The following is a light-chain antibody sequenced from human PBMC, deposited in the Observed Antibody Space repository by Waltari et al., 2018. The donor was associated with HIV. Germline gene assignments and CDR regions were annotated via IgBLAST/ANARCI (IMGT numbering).Light chain of an antibody. CDR3: QQYYSTPWT. V-gene: IGKV4-1*01. CDR1: QSVLYSSNNKNY. J-gene: IGKJ1*01. CDR2: WAS. Sequence: INCKSSQSVLYSSNNKNYLAWYQQKPGQPPKLLIYWASTRESGVPDRFSGSGSGTDFTLTISSLQAEDVAVYYCQQYYSTPWTFGQGTKVEIK.